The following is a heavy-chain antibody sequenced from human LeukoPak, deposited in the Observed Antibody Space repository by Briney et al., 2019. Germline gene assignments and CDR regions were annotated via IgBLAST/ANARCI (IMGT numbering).Heavy chain of an antibody. D-gene: IGHD4-23*01. V-gene: IGHV4-59*08. CDR1: GGSISGYI. J-gene: IGHJ2*01. Sequence: SETLSLTCSVSGGSISGYIWSWVRQPPGKGLEWIAYIYHSGERNYNPSLKGRVTISVDTSKDQFSLMLTSVTAADTAVYYCVRLSVISLHRYFDLWGRGTLVTIFS. CDR2: IYHSGER. CDR3: VRLSVISLHRYFDL.